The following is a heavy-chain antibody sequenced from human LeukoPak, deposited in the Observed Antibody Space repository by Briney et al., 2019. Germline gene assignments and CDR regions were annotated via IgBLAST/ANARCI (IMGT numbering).Heavy chain of an antibody. CDR2: INPDGIST. J-gene: IGHJ5*02. Sequence: PGGSLRLSCAASGFTFSSYWMHWVRQAPGKGLVWVSRINPDGISTSYADSVKGRFTISRDNAKNTVDLQMNSLRGEDTAVYYCARDAGDCGGDCRRWFDPWGQGTLVTVSS. CDR3: ARDAGDCGGDCRRWFDP. V-gene: IGHV3-74*01. CDR1: GFTFSSYW. D-gene: IGHD2-21*02.